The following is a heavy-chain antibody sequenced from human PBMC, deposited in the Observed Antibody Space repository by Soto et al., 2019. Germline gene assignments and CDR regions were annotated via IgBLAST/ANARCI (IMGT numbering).Heavy chain of an antibody. CDR1: GGSISSGDYY. CDR2: IYYSGST. D-gene: IGHD3-10*01. J-gene: IGHJ6*02. V-gene: IGHV4-30-4*01. Sequence: QVQLQESGPGLVKPSQTLSLTCTVSGGSISSGDYYWSWIRQPPGKGLEWIGYIYYSGSTYYNPSLKSRVTISVDTSKNQFSLKLSSVTAADTAVYYCARGGTMVRGVITVYYYYGMDVWGQGTTVTVSS. CDR3: ARGGTMVRGVITVYYYYGMDV.